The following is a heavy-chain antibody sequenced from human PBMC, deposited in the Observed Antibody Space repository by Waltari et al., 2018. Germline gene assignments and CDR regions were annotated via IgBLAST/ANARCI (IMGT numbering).Heavy chain of an antibody. CDR2: INAGNGNT. CDR3: ARDRITMVRGIHRKAVAFDI. Sequence: QVQLVQSGAEVKKPGASVKVSCKASGYTFTSYAMHWVRQAPGQRLEWMGWINAGNGNTKYSQKFQGRVTITRDTSASTAYMELSSLRSEDTAVYYCARDRITMVRGIHRKAVAFDIWGQGTMVTVSS. V-gene: IGHV1-3*01. D-gene: IGHD3-10*01. J-gene: IGHJ3*02. CDR1: GYTFTSYA.